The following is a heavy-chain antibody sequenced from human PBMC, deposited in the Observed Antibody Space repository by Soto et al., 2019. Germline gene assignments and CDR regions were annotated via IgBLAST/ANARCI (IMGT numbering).Heavy chain of an antibody. CDR2: TYFRSKWYN. CDR1: GDSVSSNTAS. J-gene: IGHJ5*02. Sequence: SQTLSLTCAVSGDSVSSNTASWNWIRQSPSRGLEWLGRTYFRSKWYNDYAVSVKSRIIINPDTSNNQFSLQLNSVTPEDTAVYFCAKGDNLGPKTGYAFDPWGQGIMVTVSS. V-gene: IGHV6-1*01. D-gene: IGHD5-12*01. CDR3: AKGDNLGPKTGYAFDP.